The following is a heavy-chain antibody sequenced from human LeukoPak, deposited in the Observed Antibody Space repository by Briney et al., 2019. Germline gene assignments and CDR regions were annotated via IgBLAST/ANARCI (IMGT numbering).Heavy chain of an antibody. CDR1: GVSINIYY. D-gene: IGHD4-17*01. CDR2: INTSGST. CDR3: ARVGYDYGDYLGAFDF. Sequence: SETLSLTCTVSGVSINIYYWSWIRQSAGKGLEWIGRINTSGSTNYNPSLKSRVTMSVDTSKNQFSLKLSSVTAADTAVYYCARVGYDYGDYLGAFDFWGRGTMDSVSS. V-gene: IGHV4-4*07. J-gene: IGHJ3*01.